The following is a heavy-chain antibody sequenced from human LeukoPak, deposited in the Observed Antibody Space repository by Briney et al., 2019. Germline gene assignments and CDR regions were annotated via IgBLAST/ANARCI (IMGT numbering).Heavy chain of an antibody. CDR3: ARPQWVAVAGYYYYYMDV. CDR1: GFTFSSYS. CDR2: ISSSSSYI. Sequence: GGSLRLSCAASGFTFSSYSMNWVRQAPGKGLEWVSSISSSSSYIYYADSVKGRFTISRDNAKNSLYLQMNSLRAEDTAVYYCARPQWVAVAGYYYYYMDVWGKGTTVTISS. D-gene: IGHD6-19*01. J-gene: IGHJ6*03. V-gene: IGHV3-21*01.